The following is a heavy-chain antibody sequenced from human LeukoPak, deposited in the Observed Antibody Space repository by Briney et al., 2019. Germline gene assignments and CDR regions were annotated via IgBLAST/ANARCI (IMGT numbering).Heavy chain of an antibody. D-gene: IGHD3-10*01. V-gene: IGHV4-34*01. CDR3: ARDGSGSYYYKPTRHNWFDP. Sequence: SETLSLTCAVYGGSFSGYYWSWIRQPPGKGLEWIGEINHSGSTNYNPSLKSRVTISVDTSKNQSSLKLSSVTAADTAVYYCARDGSGSYYYKPTRHNWFDPWGQGTLVTVSS. CDR2: INHSGST. CDR1: GGSFSGYY. J-gene: IGHJ5*02.